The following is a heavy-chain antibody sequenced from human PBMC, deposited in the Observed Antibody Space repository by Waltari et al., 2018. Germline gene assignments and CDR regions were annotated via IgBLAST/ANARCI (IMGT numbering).Heavy chain of an antibody. CDR2: IIPIFGTA. Sequence: QVQLVQSGAEVKKPGSSVKVSCKASGGTFSSYAISWVRQAPGQGLEWMGRIIPIFGTANYAQKFQGRVTITADKSTSTAYMELSSLRSEDTAVYYCARDGTPRSYSSSSVAHDYWGQGTLVTVSS. D-gene: IGHD6-6*01. CDR1: GGTFSSYA. CDR3: ARDGTPRSYSSSSVAHDY. V-gene: IGHV1-69*08. J-gene: IGHJ4*02.